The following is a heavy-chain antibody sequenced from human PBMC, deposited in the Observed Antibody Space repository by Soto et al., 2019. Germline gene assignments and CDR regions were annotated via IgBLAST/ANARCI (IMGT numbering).Heavy chain of an antibody. Sequence: PGGSLRLSCAASGFTFSNYAMSWVLQAPGKGLEWVSAISGSGVTKYYSDSVKVRFTISRDNSKDTLYLQMNSLRAEETAVYYCAKFVTKTTVPYYFDYWGQGTLVTVSS. CDR3: AKFVTKTTVPYYFDY. D-gene: IGHD4-4*01. CDR1: GFTFSNYA. V-gene: IGHV3-23*01. J-gene: IGHJ4*02. CDR2: ISGSGVTK.